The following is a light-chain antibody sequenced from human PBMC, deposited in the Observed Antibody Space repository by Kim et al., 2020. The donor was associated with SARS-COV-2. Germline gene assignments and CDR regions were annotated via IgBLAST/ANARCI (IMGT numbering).Light chain of an antibody. CDR2: GAS. CDR3: QHYGSSPWT. V-gene: IGKV3-20*01. CDR1: QSVSSSY. Sequence: EIVLTQSPGTLPLSPGERATLSCRASQSVSSSYLAWYQQKPGQAPRLLIYGASSRATGIPDRFSGSGSGTDFTLTISRLEPEDVAVYYCQHYGSSPWTFGQGTKVDIK. J-gene: IGKJ1*01.